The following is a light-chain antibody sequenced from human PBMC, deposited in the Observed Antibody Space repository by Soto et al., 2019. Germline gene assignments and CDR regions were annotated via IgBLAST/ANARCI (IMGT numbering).Light chain of an antibody. J-gene: IGLJ1*01. CDR3: CSYAGRVYV. Sequence: QSALTQPRSVSGSPGQSVTISCTGTSSDVGDYNYVSWYQQHPGKAPKLMIYDVSKRPSGVPDRFSGSKSGNTASLTISGLQAEDEADYYCCSYAGRVYVFGTGTKVTVL. CDR2: DVS. CDR1: SSDVGDYNY. V-gene: IGLV2-11*01.